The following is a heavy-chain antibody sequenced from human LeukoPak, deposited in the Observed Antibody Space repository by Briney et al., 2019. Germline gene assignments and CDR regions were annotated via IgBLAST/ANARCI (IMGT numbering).Heavy chain of an antibody. J-gene: IGHJ3*02. CDR3: AHRHRGVASDI. V-gene: IGHV2-5*01. CDR2: IYENDEK. CDR1: RFSFSTGGVG. D-gene: IGHD2-15*01. Sequence: SGPTLVDPTQTLTLTCTFSRFSFSTGGVGVGWVRQPPGEALEWLGVIYENDEKLYSSSLQNRLSITKDTSKNQVVLTMANMDPVDTATYYCAHRHRGVASDIWGQGTMVTVSS.